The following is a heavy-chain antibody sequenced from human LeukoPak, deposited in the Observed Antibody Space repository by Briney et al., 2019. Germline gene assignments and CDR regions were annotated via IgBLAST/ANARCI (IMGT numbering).Heavy chain of an antibody. CDR3: ARESNYCSSTSCYNRYFDY. CDR2: ISSSSSYI. Sequence: GGSLRLSCAASGFTFSSYSMNWARQAPGKGLEWVSSISSSSSYIYYADSVKGRFTISRDNAKNSLYLQMNSLRAEDTAVYYCARESNYCSSTSCYNRYFDYWGQGTLVTVSS. D-gene: IGHD2-2*02. J-gene: IGHJ4*02. V-gene: IGHV3-21*01. CDR1: GFTFSSYS.